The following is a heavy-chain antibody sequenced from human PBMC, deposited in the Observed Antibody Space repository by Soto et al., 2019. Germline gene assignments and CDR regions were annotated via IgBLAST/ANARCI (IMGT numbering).Heavy chain of an antibody. J-gene: IGHJ6*02. CDR1: GFTFSSYG. CDR3: ARDNVVAATGTRTYYYYYYGMDV. Sequence: QVQLVESGGGVVQPGRSLRLSCAASGFTFSSYGMHWVRQAPGKGLEWVAGIWYDGSNKYYADSVKGRFTISRDNSKNTLYLQMNSLRAEDTAVYYCARDNVVAATGTRTYYYYYYGMDVWGQGTTVTVSS. V-gene: IGHV3-33*01. CDR2: IWYDGSNK. D-gene: IGHD2-15*01.